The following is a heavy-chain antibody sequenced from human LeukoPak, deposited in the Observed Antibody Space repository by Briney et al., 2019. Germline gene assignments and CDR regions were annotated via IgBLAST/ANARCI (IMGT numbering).Heavy chain of an antibody. CDR2: IYYSGST. CDR1: GGSISSYY. D-gene: IGHD1-26*01. J-gene: IGHJ4*02. Sequence: SETLSLTCTVSGGSISSYYWSWIRQPPGKGLEWIGYIYYSGSTNYNPSLKSRVTISVDTSKNQFSLKLSSVTAADTAVYYCARRFRYSGSYRPLYYFDYWGQGTLVTVSS. V-gene: IGHV4-59*01. CDR3: ARRFRYSGSYRPLYYFDY.